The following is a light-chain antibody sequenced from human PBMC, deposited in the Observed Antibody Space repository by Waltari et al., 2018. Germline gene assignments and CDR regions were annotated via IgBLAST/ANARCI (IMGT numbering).Light chain of an antibody. CDR3: QQYYTTPFT. Sequence: DIVVTQSPAYLPVSLGERAAISCKTSQSVFYKSNDKHSLAWYQQKPGQPPKLLIFWATSRESGVPDRFTGDGSGTDFTLTIRSLQADDVAVYYCQQYYTTPFTFGQGTKVEI. CDR1: QSVFYKSNDKHS. V-gene: IGKV4-1*01. J-gene: IGKJ4*01. CDR2: WAT.